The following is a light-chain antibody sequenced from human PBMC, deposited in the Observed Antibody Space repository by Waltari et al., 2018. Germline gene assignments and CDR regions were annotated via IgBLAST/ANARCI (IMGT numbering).Light chain of an antibody. J-gene: IGLJ3*02. V-gene: IGLV2-23*01. CDR1: SSDVGSYSL. CDR2: EDT. CDR3: CSYTLTNTWL. Sequence: QSALTQPASVSGSPGQPITISCTGTSSDVGSYSLVSWYRQHPGEAPRVIIFEDTKRPSGVSKRFSGAKSGNTASLTISGLQAEDEADYYCCSYTLTNTWLFGGGTKLTVL.